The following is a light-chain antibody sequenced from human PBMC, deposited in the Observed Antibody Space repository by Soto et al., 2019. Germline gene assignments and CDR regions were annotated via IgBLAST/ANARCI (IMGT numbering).Light chain of an antibody. V-gene: IGKV3-20*01. CDR2: GAS. CDR3: QQYGSSPYT. J-gene: IGKJ2*01. Sequence: EIVLTQSPGTLSLSPGERATLSCRASQSVSTSSLAWYQQKPGQAPRLLIYGASNRATGIPDRVSASGSGADFTLSISRQEPEDFAMYYCQQYGSSPYTFGQGTKLAIK. CDR1: QSVSTSS.